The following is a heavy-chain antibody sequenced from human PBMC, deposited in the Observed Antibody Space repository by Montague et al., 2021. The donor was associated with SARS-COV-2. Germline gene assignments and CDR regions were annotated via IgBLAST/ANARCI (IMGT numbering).Heavy chain of an antibody. V-gene: IGHV3-23*01. CDR3: AKGLSSGSYYSSYFDY. CDR1: GFTFSSYA. CDR2: ISGSGGST. J-gene: IGHJ4*02. D-gene: IGHD3-10*01. Sequence: SLRLSCAVSGFTFSSYAMSWVRLAPGKGLEWVSVISGSGGSTYYADSVKGRFTISRDNSKNTLYLQMNGLRAEDTAVYYCAKGLSSGSYYSSYFDYWGQGTLVTVSS.